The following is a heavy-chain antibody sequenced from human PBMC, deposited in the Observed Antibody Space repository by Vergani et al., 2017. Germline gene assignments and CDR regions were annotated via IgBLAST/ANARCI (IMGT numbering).Heavy chain of an antibody. V-gene: IGHV3-11*01. Sequence: QVQLVESGGGVVQPGRSLRLSCAASGFTFSDYYMSWIRQAPGKGLEWVSYISSSGSTIYYADSVKGRFTISRDNAKNSLYLQMNSLRAEDTAVYYCAREWLRFSLGSPSFDYWGQGTLVTVSS. CDR1: GFTFSDYY. D-gene: IGHD5-12*01. CDR2: ISSSGSTI. J-gene: IGHJ4*02. CDR3: AREWLRFSLGSPSFDY.